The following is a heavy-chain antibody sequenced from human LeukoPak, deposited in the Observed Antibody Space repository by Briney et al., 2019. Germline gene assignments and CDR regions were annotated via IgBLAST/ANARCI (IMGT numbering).Heavy chain of an antibody. CDR2: ISSSGSTI. Sequence: CLTPSCAPSGLTFTTYYMGWVRQPDRKGLEWVSYISSSGSTIYYADSVKGRFTITRDNAKNSLYLQMNSLRAEDTAVYYCAELGITMIGGVWGKGTTVTISS. CDR3: AELGITMIGGV. CDR1: GLTFTTYY. J-gene: IGHJ6*04. V-gene: IGHV3-11*04. D-gene: IGHD3-10*02.